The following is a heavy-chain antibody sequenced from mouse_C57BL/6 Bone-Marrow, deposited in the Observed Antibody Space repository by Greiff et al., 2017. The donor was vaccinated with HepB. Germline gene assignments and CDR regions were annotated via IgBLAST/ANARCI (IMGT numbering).Heavy chain of an antibody. CDR2: IYPGSGNT. CDR3: ANYYAMDY. J-gene: IGHJ4*01. Sequence: VMLVESGAELVRPGASVKLSCKASGYTFTDYYINWVKQRPGQGLEWIARIYPGSGNTYYNEKFKGKATLTAEKSSSTAYMQLSSLTSEDSAVYFCANYYAMDYWGQGTSVTVSS. V-gene: IGHV1-76*01. CDR1: GYTFTDYY.